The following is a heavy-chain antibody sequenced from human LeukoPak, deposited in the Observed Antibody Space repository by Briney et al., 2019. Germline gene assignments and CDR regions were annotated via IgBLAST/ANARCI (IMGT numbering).Heavy chain of an antibody. CDR2: IGAYNGDT. D-gene: IGHD4-17*01. J-gene: IGHJ4*02. CDR3: ARAGRAVTSHFDS. Sequence: GASVKVSCKASGYTFTGYYMHWVRQAPGQGLEWVGWIGAYNGDTNSAQKVQGRVTLTTDPSTSTAYMELKSLRSDDTAVYFCARAGRAVTSHFDSWGQGTLVTVSS. CDR1: GYTFTGYY. V-gene: IGHV1-18*04.